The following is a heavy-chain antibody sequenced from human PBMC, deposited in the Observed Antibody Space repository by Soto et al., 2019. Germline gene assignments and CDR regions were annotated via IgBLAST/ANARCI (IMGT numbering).Heavy chain of an antibody. D-gene: IGHD4-17*01. CDR3: TRPALLVTTFDY. J-gene: IGHJ4*02. V-gene: IGHV3-33*01. Sequence: QEQLVESGGGVVQPGRSLRLSCAASVFTFSDYAMHWVRQAPGKGLEWVAVIWHDGSNKYYADSVKGRFTISRDNSKNTVYLQMNSLRAEDTAVYYCTRPALLVTTFDYWGQGILVTVSS. CDR1: VFTFSDYA. CDR2: IWHDGSNK.